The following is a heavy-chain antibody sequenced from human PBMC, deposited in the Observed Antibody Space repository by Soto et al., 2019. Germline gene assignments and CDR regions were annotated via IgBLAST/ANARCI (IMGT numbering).Heavy chain of an antibody. Sequence: QVQLVESGGGLVKPGGSLRLSCAASGFTFSDYYMSWIRQAPGKGLEWVSYISTSGSTINYADSVKGRFTISLDNAKNSLYPQMNRLTAEGPALYYCARGSPPPDYWGQGTLVTVSS. CDR2: ISTSGSTI. J-gene: IGHJ4*02. V-gene: IGHV3-11*01. CDR3: ARGSPPPDY. CDR1: GFTFSDYY.